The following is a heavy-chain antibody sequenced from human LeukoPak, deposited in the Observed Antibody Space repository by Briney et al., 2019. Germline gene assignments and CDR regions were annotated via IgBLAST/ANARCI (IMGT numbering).Heavy chain of an antibody. CDR2: INPNNGDP. Sequence: ASVKVSCKASGYTFTGYYMHWVRQAPGQGLEWMGCINPNNGDPHYAQKFQGRVTMTRDTSNSTAYMELSSLRSDDTAFYYCTRDASRTHFDSWGQGTLVTVSS. CDR3: TRDASRTHFDS. J-gene: IGHJ4*02. V-gene: IGHV1-2*02. D-gene: IGHD6-13*01. CDR1: GYTFTGYY.